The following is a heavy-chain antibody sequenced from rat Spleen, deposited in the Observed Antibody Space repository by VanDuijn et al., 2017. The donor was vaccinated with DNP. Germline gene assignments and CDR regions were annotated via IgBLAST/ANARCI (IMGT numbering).Heavy chain of an antibody. CDR3: TREGSTYAMDV. CDR2: MSSGGNT. J-gene: IGHJ4*01. D-gene: IGHD1-10*01. Sequence: QVQLKESGPGLVQPSQTLSLTCTVSGFSLITFGISWVRQPPGRGLEWIATMSSGGNTYYNSTLKSRLSISRDTSKSQVFLDIKSLQSEDTAHYFCTREGSTYAMDVWGHGTSVTVSS. CDR1: GFSLITFG. V-gene: IGHV2S12*01.